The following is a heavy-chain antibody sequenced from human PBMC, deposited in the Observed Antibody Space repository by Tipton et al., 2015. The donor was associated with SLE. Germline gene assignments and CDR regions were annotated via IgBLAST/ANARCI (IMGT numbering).Heavy chain of an antibody. V-gene: IGHV4-39*07. J-gene: IGHJ4*02. Sequence: TLSLTCTVSAGSISSISYSWGWIRQLPGKGLEWIGSIYYTGRTYYNPSLKSRVTISVDTSKNQFSLKLSSVTAADTAVYYCARHAGGSSWPYFDYWGQGTLVTVSS. CDR2: IYYTGRT. CDR3: ARHAGGSSWPYFDY. D-gene: IGHD6-13*01. CDR1: AGSISSISYS.